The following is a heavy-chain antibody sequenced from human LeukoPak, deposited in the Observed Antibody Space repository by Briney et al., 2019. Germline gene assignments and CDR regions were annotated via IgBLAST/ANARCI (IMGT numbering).Heavy chain of an antibody. CDR2: ISSSSSTI. CDR1: GFTFSDYY. CDR3: ASWVGPAGYYYYYYMDV. D-gene: IGHD1-26*01. V-gene: IGHV3-11*04. J-gene: IGHJ6*03. Sequence: GGSLRLSCAASGFTFSDYYMSWIRQAPGKGLEWVSYISSSSSTIYYADSVKGRFTISRDNAKNSLYLQMNSLRAEDTAVYYCASWVGPAGYYYYYYMDVWGKGTTVTVSS.